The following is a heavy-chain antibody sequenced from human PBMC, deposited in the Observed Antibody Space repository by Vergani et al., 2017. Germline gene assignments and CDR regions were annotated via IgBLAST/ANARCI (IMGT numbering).Heavy chain of an antibody. CDR1: GYTFSSYA. V-gene: IGHV1-69*18. Sequence: QVQLVQSGAEVKKPGASVKVSCKASGYTFSSYAISWVRQAPGQGLEWMGRIIPIFGTANYAQKFQGRVTITADESTSTAYMELSSLGSEDTAVYYCARDTEDYGDYPLDYWGQGTLVTVSS. D-gene: IGHD4-17*01. J-gene: IGHJ4*02. CDR3: ARDTEDYGDYPLDY. CDR2: IIPIFGTA.